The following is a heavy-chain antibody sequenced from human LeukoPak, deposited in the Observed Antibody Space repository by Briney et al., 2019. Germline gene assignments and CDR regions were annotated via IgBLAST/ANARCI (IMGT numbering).Heavy chain of an antibody. J-gene: IGHJ4*02. CDR3: AGISSSWLTDY. CDR1: GGSISSSSYY. D-gene: IGHD6-13*01. Sequence: PSGTLSLTCTVSGGSISSSSYYWGWISQPPGKGLEWIGSIYYSGSTYYNPSLKSRVTISVDTSKNQFSLKLSSVTAADTAVYYCAGISSSWLTDYWGQGTLVTVSS. V-gene: IGHV4-39*01. CDR2: IYYSGST.